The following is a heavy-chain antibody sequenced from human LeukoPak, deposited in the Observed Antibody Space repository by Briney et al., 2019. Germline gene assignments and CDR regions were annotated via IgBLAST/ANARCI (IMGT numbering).Heavy chain of an antibody. J-gene: IGHJ4*02. CDR1: GFSFSSYG. Sequence: GGSLRLSCAASGFSFSSYGMHWVRQAPGKGLEWVAVIWYDGSNKYYADSVKGRFTISRDNSKNTLYLQMSSLRAEDTAVYYCARDIATAGRFAFDYWGQGTLVTVSS. V-gene: IGHV3-33*01. D-gene: IGHD6-13*01. CDR3: ARDIATAGRFAFDY. CDR2: IWYDGSNK.